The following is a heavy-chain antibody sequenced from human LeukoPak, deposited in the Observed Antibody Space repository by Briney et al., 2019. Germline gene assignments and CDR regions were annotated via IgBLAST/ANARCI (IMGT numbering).Heavy chain of an antibody. CDR3: AXXXXESHCSGXSCYSWFDP. Sequence: GESLKISCKGSGYRFSSYWIAWVRQMPGKGLEWMGIIYPGDSDSRYSPSFQGQVTMSADKSISTAYLQWSSLKASDNAMYYCAXXXXESHCSGXSCYSWFDPWGQGTLVTVSS. D-gene: IGHD2-15*01. CDR1: GYRFSSYW. J-gene: IGHJ5*02. V-gene: IGHV5-51*01. CDR2: IYPGDSDS.